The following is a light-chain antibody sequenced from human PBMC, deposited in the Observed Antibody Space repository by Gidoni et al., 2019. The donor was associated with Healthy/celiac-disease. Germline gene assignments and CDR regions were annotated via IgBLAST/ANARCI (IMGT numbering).Light chain of an antibody. J-gene: IGLJ3*02. V-gene: IGLV3-19*01. CDR2: GKN. Sequence: LGQTVRITCQGDSLRSYYASWYQQKPGQAPVLVIYGKNNRPSGIPDRFSGSSSGNTASLTITGAQAEDEADYYCNSRDSSGNHLVFGGGTKLTVL. CDR3: NSRDSSGNHLV. CDR1: SLRSYY.